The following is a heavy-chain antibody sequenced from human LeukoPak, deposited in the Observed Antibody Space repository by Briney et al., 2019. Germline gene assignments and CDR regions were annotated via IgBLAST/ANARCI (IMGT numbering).Heavy chain of an antibody. CDR2: ISGSGGST. V-gene: IGHV3-23*01. J-gene: IGHJ3*02. D-gene: IGHD2-21*01. CDR1: GFTFSSYA. CDR3: AKDHLVNCGGDCYIPDAFDI. Sequence: GGSLRLSCAASGFTFSSYAMSWVRQAPGKGLEWVSAISGSGGSTYYADSVKGRFTISRDNSKNTLYLQMNSLRAEDTAVYYCAKDHLVNCGGDCYIPDAFDIWGQGTMVTVSS.